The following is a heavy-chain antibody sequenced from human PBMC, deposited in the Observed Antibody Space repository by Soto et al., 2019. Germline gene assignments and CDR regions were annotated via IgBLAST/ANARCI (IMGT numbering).Heavy chain of an antibody. J-gene: IGHJ6*02. V-gene: IGHV3-74*01. Sequence: EEQLVESGGGSVRPGGSLRLSCAASGFDFNRHWMHWVRQAPGKGLVWVSRINRDGSDTTYADSVRGRFTISRDNAHNLMFLHITSLTADDTAVYYCARGDGCISYYYGMDVWGQGATVTV. CDR1: GFDFNRHW. D-gene: IGHD3-10*01. CDR2: INRDGSDT. CDR3: ARGDGCISYYYGMDV.